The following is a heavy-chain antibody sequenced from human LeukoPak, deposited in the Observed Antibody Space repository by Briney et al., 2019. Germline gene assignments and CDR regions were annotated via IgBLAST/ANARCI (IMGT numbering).Heavy chain of an antibody. CDR1: GFTFNRFY. CDR3: VKDRSIAAPHNDFFDS. CDR2: ISSNGATT. D-gene: IGHD6-6*01. J-gene: IGHJ4*02. V-gene: IGHV3-64D*06. Sequence: GGSLRLSCSASGFTFNRFYLHWVRQAPGKGLEFVSHISSNGATTYYADSVKGRFTISRDNSKNTLYLQMSSLRADDTAVYYCVKDRSIAAPHNDFFDSWGQGALVTVSS.